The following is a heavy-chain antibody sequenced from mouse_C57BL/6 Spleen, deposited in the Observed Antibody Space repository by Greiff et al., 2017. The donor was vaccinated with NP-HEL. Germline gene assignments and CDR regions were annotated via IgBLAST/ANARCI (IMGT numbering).Heavy chain of an antibody. CDR3: ARRGYYGSSYDYYAMDY. CDR1: GYSFTDYN. CDR2: INPNYGTT. V-gene: IGHV1-39*01. Sequence: VHVKQSGPELVKPGASVKISCKASGYSFTDYNMNWVKQSNGKSLEWIGVINPNYGTTSYNQKFKGKATLTVDQSSSTAYMQLNSLTSEDSAVYYCARRGYYGSSYDYYAMDYWGQGTSVTVSS. J-gene: IGHJ4*01. D-gene: IGHD1-1*01.